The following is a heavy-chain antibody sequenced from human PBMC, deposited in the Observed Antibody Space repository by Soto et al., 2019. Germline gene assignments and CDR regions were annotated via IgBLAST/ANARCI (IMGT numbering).Heavy chain of an antibody. Sequence: GASAEVSCEESGYTFASKYRHWVRQATGQGLEWMGIINPSGGSTSYAQKFQGRVTMTRDTSTSTVYMELSSLRSEDTAVYYCARDGKISSWPTYYYYYYYGMDVWGQGNLVTVS. D-gene: IGHD6-13*01. CDR3: ARDGKISSWPTYYYYYYYGMDV. CDR2: INPSGGST. V-gene: IGHV1-46*01. CDR1: GYTFASKY. J-gene: IGHJ6*02.